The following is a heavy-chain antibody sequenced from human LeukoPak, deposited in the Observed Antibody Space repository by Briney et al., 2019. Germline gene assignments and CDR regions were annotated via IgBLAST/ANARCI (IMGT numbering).Heavy chain of an antibody. CDR3: TFQGIDY. CDR2: IWHDGSHK. V-gene: IGHV3-33*01. J-gene: IGHJ4*02. Sequence: PGGSLRLSCAASGFTFSTYGMHWVRQAPGKGLEWVTVIWHDGSHKDYADSVKGRFTISRDNSKNTLYLQMNDLRAEDTAVYYCTFQGIDYWGQGTLVTVSS. CDR1: GFTFSTYG.